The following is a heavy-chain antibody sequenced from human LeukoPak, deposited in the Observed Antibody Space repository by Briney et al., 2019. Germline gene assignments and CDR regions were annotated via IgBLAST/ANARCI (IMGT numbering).Heavy chain of an antibody. CDR3: ARTGATVTTVNWFDP. CDR2: IYTSGST. Sequence: SETLSPTRTVSGGSISSGSYYWSWIRQPAGKGLEWIGRIYTSGSTNYNPSLKSRVTISVDTSKNQFSLKLSSVTAADTAVYYCARTGATVTTVNWFDPWGQGTLVTVSS. CDR1: GGSISSGSYY. D-gene: IGHD4-11*01. J-gene: IGHJ5*02. V-gene: IGHV4-61*02.